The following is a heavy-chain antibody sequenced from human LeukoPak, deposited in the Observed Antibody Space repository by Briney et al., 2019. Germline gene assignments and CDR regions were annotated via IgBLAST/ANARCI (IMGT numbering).Heavy chain of an antibody. D-gene: IGHD4-11*01. Sequence: SETLSLTCTVSGGSISSSYYYWGWIRQPPGKGLEWIGSIYYSGNIYYNPSLKSRVTISVDTSKNQFSLKLSSVTAADTAVYYCAAYSNYVSSVDYWGQGTLVTVSS. V-gene: IGHV4-39*01. J-gene: IGHJ4*02. CDR2: IYYSGNI. CDR1: GGSISSSYYY. CDR3: AAYSNYVSSVDY.